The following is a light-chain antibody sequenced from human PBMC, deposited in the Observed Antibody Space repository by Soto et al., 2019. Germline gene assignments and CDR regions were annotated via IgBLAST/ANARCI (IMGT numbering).Light chain of an antibody. J-gene: IGKJ4*01. CDR1: QSVSSY. CDR3: QHRSNWVS. CDR2: DAS. Sequence: EIVLTQSPATLSLFPGERATLSCRASQSVSSYLAWYQQKPGQAPRLLIYDASNRATGIPARFSGSGSGTDFTLTISSLEPEDFAVYYCQHRSNWVSFGGGTKVEIK. V-gene: IGKV3-11*01.